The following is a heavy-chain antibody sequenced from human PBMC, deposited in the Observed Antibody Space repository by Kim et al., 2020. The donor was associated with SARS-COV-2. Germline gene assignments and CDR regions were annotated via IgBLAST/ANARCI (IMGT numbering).Heavy chain of an antibody. D-gene: IGHD2-2*01. CDR2: ISAYNGNT. V-gene: IGHV1-18*01. J-gene: IGHJ3*02. CDR1: GYTFTSYG. CDR3: ARRPCSSTSCPGFDAFDI. Sequence: ASVKVSCKASGYTFTSYGINWVRQAPGQGLEWMGWISAYNGNTNYAQKLQGRVTMTTDTSTSTAYMELRSLRSDDTAVYYCARRPCSSTSCPGFDAFDIWGKGTMVTVAS.